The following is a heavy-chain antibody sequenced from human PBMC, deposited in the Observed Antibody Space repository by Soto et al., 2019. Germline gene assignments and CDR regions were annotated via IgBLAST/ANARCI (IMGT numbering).Heavy chain of an antibody. V-gene: IGHV3-23*01. CDR3: ATVLWDRGVINGMDV. Sequence: EVQLLESGGGLVQPGGSLRLSCAASGFTFSSYAMNWVRQAPGKGLEWVPAISGSGNNIYNADTVKGRFTISGDNPKNTLYPKTHALRAEDRAIYYCATVLWDRGVINGMDVWGQGTTVTVSS. J-gene: IGHJ6*02. D-gene: IGHD3-10*01. CDR2: ISGSGNNI. CDR1: GFTFSSYA.